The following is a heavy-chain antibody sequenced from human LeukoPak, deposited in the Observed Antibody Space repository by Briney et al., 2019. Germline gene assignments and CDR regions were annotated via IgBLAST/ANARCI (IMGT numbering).Heavy chain of an antibody. V-gene: IGHV4-39*07. J-gene: IGHJ4*02. CDR3: ARARLAVAGTLHY. Sequence: SETPSLTCTVSGGSISSSSYYWGWIRQPPGKGLEWIGSIYYSGSTYYNPSLKSRVTISVDTSKNQFSLKLSSVTAADTAVYYCARARLAVAGTLHYWGQGTLVTVSS. D-gene: IGHD6-19*01. CDR1: GGSISSSSYY. CDR2: IYYSGST.